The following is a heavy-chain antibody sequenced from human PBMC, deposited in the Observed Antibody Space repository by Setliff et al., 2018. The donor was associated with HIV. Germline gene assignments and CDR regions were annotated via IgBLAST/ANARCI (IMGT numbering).Heavy chain of an antibody. CDR2: SNQSGSG. CDR1: GGSLRDYY. V-gene: IGHV4-34*01. Sequence: LSLTCVMDGGSLRDYYWSWIRQSPGKGPEWIGESNQSGSGNYNPSLKSRVTISVDTSRNEFFLNMGSVTAADTAVYYCAKGRRGYDSRLFYYHHGMDVWGQGTTVTVSS. CDR3: AKGRRGYDSRLFYYHHGMDV. D-gene: IGHD5-12*01. J-gene: IGHJ6*02.